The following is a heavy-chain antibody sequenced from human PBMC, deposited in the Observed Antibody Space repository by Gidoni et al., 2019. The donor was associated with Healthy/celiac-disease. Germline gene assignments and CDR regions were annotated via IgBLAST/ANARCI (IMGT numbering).Heavy chain of an antibody. CDR2: INPNSGGT. CDR3: ARANYDSSGYYPDY. J-gene: IGHJ4*02. D-gene: IGHD3-22*01. Sequence: QVQLVQSGPEVKKPGASVKVSCKASGYTFTGYYMHWVRQAPGQGLEWMGWINPNSGGTNYAQKFQGWVTMTRDTSISTAYMELSRLRSDDTAVYYCARANYDSSGYYPDYWGQGTLVTVAS. V-gene: IGHV1-2*04. CDR1: GYTFTGYY.